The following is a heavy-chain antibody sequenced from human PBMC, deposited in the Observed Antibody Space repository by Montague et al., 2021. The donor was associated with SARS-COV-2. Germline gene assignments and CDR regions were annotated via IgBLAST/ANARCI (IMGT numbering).Heavy chain of an antibody. J-gene: IGHJ5*02. D-gene: IGHD3-16*02. Sequence: SETLSLTCAVYGGSFSGYYWSWIRQPPGMGLEWIGEINHSGSTNYNPSLKSRVTISVDTSKNQFSLKLSSVTAADTAVYYCARGYDYVWGSYRYLHWFDPWGQGTLVTVSS. CDR2: INHSGST. CDR3: ARGYDYVWGSYRYLHWFDP. CDR1: GGSFSGYY. V-gene: IGHV4-34*01.